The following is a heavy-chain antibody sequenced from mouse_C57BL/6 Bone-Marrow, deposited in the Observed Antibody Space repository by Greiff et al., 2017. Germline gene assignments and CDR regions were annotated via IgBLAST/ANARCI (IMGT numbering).Heavy chain of an antibody. D-gene: IGHD1-1*01. Sequence: QVQLQQPGAELVKPGASVKLSCKASGYTFTSYWMHWVKQRPGQGLEWIGMIHPNSGSTNYNEKFKSKATLTVDKSSSTAYMQLSSLTSEDSAVYFCSREGFITRIVFDYWGQGTTLTVSS. CDR1: GYTFTSYW. J-gene: IGHJ2*01. CDR2: IHPNSGST. V-gene: IGHV1-64*01. CDR3: SREGFITRIVFDY.